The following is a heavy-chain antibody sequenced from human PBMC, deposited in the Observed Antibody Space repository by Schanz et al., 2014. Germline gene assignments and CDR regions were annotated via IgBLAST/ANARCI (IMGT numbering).Heavy chain of an antibody. CDR1: GYTFTSYD. Sequence: QVHLVQSGAEVHKPGASVKVSCTASGYTFTSYDISWVRQAPGQGLEWMGRIIPILGIANYAQKFQGRVTNTADKSTSTAYMDLSSLRPEDTAVYYCARSNYYDNSDYYNSFDYWGQGTLVTVSS. CDR2: IIPILGIA. D-gene: IGHD3-22*01. CDR3: ARSNYYDNSDYYNSFDY. J-gene: IGHJ4*02. V-gene: IGHV1-69*09.